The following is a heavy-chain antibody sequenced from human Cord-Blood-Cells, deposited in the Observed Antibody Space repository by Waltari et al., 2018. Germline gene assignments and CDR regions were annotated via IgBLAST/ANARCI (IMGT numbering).Heavy chain of an antibody. CDR1: GYTFTSYD. CDR3: ARVPTGEDPFDY. D-gene: IGHD7-27*01. CDR2: MNPNSGNT. J-gene: IGHJ4*02. Sequence: GAEVKKPGASVKVSCKASGYTFTSYDINWVRQATGQGLEWKGWMNPNSGNTGYAQKFQGRVTMTRNTSISTAYMELSSLRSEDTAVYYCARVPTGEDPFDYWGQGTLVTVSS. V-gene: IGHV1-8*01.